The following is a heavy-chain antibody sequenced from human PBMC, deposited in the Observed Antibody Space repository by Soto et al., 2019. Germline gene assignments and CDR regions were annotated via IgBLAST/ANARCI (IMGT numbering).Heavy chain of an antibody. Sequence: ETLSLTCTVSGGSIISYYWGWIRQTPEKGLEWIGSVFYTGGAYYNPSLESRVTTSVDTSKNQFSLRLTSVTAADTAVYYCARQGGPVSGYYYGMDVWGQGTTVTVSS. CDR3: ARQGGPVSGYYYGMDV. D-gene: IGHD3-3*01. CDR1: GGSIISYY. J-gene: IGHJ6*02. V-gene: IGHV4-39*01. CDR2: VFYTGGA.